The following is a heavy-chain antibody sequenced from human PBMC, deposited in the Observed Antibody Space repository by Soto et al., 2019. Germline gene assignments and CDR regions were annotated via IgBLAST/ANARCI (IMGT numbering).Heavy chain of an antibody. D-gene: IGHD6-19*01. CDR2: IWYDGTNK. Sequence: QVQLVESGGGVVQPGRSLRLSCAASGFTFNNYGMHWVRQAPGKGLEWVAVIWYDGTNKYYADSVKGRFTISRDNSKNTLYLQMNSLRADDTAVYFCARDDTPGISVSIYGMDVWGQGTTVTVSS. J-gene: IGHJ6*02. CDR3: ARDDTPGISVSIYGMDV. V-gene: IGHV3-33*01. CDR1: GFTFNNYG.